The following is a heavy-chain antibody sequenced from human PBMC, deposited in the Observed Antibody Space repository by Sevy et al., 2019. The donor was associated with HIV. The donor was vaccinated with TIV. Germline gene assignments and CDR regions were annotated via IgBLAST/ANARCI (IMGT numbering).Heavy chain of an antibody. D-gene: IGHD4-17*01. CDR2: ISGSGGST. CDR3: AKDTYGPRGGIKFDX. Sequence: GGSLRLSCAASGFTFSSYAMSWVRQAPGKGLEWVSAISGSGGSTYYADSVKGRFTISRDNSKNTLYLQMNSLRAEDTAVYYCAKDTYGPRGGIKFDXWGQGTLVTVSS. CDR1: GFTFSSYA. V-gene: IGHV3-23*01. J-gene: IGHJ4*02.